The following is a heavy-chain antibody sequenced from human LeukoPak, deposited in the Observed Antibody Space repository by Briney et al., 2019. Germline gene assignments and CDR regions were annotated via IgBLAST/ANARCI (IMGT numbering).Heavy chain of an antibody. CDR1: GGSISSSSYY. CDR2: IYYSGST. CDR3: ARDPRYYYGSSGSLTSDY. D-gene: IGHD3-22*01. V-gene: IGHV4-39*07. J-gene: IGHJ4*02. Sequence: SETLSLTCTVSGGSISSSSYYWGWIRQPPGKGLEWIGSIYYSGSTYYNPSLKSRVTISVDTSKNQFSLKLSSVTAADTAVYYCARDPRYYYGSSGSLTSDYWGQGTLVTVSS.